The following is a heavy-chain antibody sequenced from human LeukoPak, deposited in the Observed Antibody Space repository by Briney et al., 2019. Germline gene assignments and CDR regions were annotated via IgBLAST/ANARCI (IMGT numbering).Heavy chain of an antibody. Sequence: PGGSLRLSCAASGFTVSSNYMSWVRQAPGKGLEWVSVIYSGGSTYYADSVKGRFTISRDNSKNTLYLQMNSLRAEDTAVYYCAASAMVNGMDVWGLGTTVTVSS. V-gene: IGHV3-66*02. CDR1: GFTVSSNY. J-gene: IGHJ6*02. CDR2: IYSGGST. D-gene: IGHD5-18*01. CDR3: AASAMVNGMDV.